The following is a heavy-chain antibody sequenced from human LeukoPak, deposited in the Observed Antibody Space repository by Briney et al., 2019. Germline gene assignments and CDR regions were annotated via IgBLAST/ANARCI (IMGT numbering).Heavy chain of an antibody. CDR2: ISNSGGST. Sequence: PGGSLRLSCAASGFTSSSYAMSWVRQAPGKGLEWVSAISNSGGSTYYSDSVKGRFTISRDNSKNTLYLQMNSLRAEDTAVYYCAKGRYSGYDYQWYFDYWGQGTLVTVSS. CDR1: GFTSSSYA. D-gene: IGHD5-12*01. J-gene: IGHJ4*02. V-gene: IGHV3-23*01. CDR3: AKGRYSGYDYQWYFDY.